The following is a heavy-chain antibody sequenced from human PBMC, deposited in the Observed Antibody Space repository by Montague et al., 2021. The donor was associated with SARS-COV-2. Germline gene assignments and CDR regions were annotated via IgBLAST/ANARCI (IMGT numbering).Heavy chain of an antibody. Sequence: SETLSLACSVSGYSISSGYYWGWIRQPPGKGLEWIGNIYHSGGTYYSPSLKNQVTVSVDTSKNQFSLRLSSVTAADTAVYYCARWYYGSGSCPHWGQGTLVTVSS. V-gene: IGHV4-38-2*01. D-gene: IGHD3-10*01. J-gene: IGHJ4*02. CDR2: IYHSGGT. CDR3: ARWYYGSGSCPH. CDR1: GYSISSGYY.